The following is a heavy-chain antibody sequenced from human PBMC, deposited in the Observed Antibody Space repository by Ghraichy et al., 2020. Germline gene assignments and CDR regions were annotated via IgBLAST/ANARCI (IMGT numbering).Heavy chain of an antibody. Sequence: CAGSGFTFSTYSMNWVRQAPGKGLEWVSYISSTSSTTYYADSVKGRFTISRDNAKNSLYLQMNSLRDEDTAVYYCARYESYYYDSSGYYYAFDIWGQGTMVTVSS. CDR2: ISSTSSTT. CDR1: GFTFSTYS. V-gene: IGHV3-48*02. CDR3: ARYESYYYDSSGYYYAFDI. D-gene: IGHD3-22*01. J-gene: IGHJ3*02.